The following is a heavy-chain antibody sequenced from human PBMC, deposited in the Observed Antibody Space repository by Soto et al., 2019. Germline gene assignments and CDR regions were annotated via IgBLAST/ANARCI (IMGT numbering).Heavy chain of an antibody. CDR3: ATVGRPLNFLSGYYFDY. D-gene: IGHD3-3*01. CDR2: FDPEDGET. CDR1: GYTLTELS. J-gene: IGHJ4*02. Sequence: ASVKVSCKVSGYTLTELSMHWVRQAPGKGLEWMGGFDPEDGETIYAQKFQGRVTMTEDTSTDTAYMELSRLRSEDTAVYYCATVGRPLNFLSGYYFDYWGQGTLVTVSS. V-gene: IGHV1-24*01.